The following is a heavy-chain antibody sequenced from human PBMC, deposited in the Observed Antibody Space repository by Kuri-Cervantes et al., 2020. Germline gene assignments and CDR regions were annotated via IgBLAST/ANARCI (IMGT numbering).Heavy chain of an antibody. CDR2: IYYSGST. CDR3: ARVGYGKNYYFYYMDV. Sequence: ESLKISCTVSGGSISSYYWSWIRQPPGRGLEWIGYIYYSGSTNYNPSLQSRVTISVDTSKNQFSLKLSSVTAADTAVYYCARVGYGKNYYFYYMDVWGNGTTVTVSS. J-gene: IGHJ6*03. CDR1: GGSISSYY. V-gene: IGHV4-59*01. D-gene: IGHD4-17*01.